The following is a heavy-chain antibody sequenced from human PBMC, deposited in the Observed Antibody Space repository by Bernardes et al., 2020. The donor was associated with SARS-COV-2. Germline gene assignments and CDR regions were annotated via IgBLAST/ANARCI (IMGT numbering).Heavy chain of an antibody. D-gene: IGHD1-26*01. V-gene: IGHV4-39*01. CDR2: IYYSGST. J-gene: IGHJ2*01. CDR1: GGSISSSSYY. Sequence: TLSLTCTVSGGSISSSSYYWGWIRQPPGKGLEWIGSIYYSGSTYYNPSLKSRVTMSVDTSKNQFSLKLSSVTAADTAVYYCARLGVGATWDRYFDLWGRGTLVTVSS. CDR3: ARLGVGATWDRYFDL.